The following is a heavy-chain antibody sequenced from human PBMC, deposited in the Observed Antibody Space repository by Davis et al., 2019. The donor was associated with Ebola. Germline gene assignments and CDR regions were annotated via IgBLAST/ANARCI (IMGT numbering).Heavy chain of an antibody. Sequence: PGGSLRLSCATSGFTFNNYAMNWVRQAPGKGLEWVSTIGSSGASTYYADSVKGRFTISRDNSKNTLYLQMNSLRAEDTAVYYCARASRYDSRQLYFQHWGQGTLVTVSS. CDR1: GFTFNNYA. CDR2: IGSSGAST. D-gene: IGHD3-16*01. CDR3: ARASRYDSRQLYFQH. V-gene: IGHV3-23*01. J-gene: IGHJ1*01.